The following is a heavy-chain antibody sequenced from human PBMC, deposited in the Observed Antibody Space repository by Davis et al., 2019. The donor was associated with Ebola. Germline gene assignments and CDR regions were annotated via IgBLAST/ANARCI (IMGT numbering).Heavy chain of an antibody. CDR1: GFTFSSYS. CDR3: ATDRNWDFDY. CDR2: VSDSSTTI. J-gene: IGHJ4*02. Sequence: GGSLRLSCAASGFTFSSYSMNWVRQAPGKGLEWVSYVSDSSTTIYYADSVKGRFTISRDNAKNSLYLQMNSLRDEDTAVYYCATDRNWDFDYWGQRTLVTVSS. D-gene: IGHD7-27*01. V-gene: IGHV3-48*02.